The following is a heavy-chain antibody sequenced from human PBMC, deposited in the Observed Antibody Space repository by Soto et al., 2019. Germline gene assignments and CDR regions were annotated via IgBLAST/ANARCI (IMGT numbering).Heavy chain of an antibody. Sequence: SVKVSCKASGGTFSSYAISWVRQAPGQGLEWMGGIIPILGTANYAQKYQGRVTITADESTSTAYMELSSLRSEDTAVYYCARESCSGGSCCFDYWGQGTLVTVSS. CDR2: IIPILGTA. CDR3: ARESCSGGSCCFDY. V-gene: IGHV1-69*13. J-gene: IGHJ4*02. D-gene: IGHD2-15*01. CDR1: GGTFSSYA.